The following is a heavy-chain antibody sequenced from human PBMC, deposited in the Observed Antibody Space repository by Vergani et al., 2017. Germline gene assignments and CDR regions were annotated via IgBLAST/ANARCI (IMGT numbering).Heavy chain of an antibody. D-gene: IGHD3-3*01. CDR3: ACITIFDSYYYYGMDI. J-gene: IGHJ6*02. V-gene: IGHV3-23*01. Sequence: EVQLLESGGGLVKPGGSLRVSCAASGFTFRTFAMTWVRQAPGKGRMWVSSMSGRGDNTYYADSVKGRFTITRDNSKNTLYVQMNSLRAEDTAIYYCACITIFDSYYYYGMDIWGQGTTVTVSS. CDR1: GFTFRTFA. CDR2: MSGRGDNT.